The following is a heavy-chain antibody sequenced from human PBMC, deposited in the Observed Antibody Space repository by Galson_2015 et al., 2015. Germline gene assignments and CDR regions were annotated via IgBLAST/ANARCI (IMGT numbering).Heavy chain of an antibody. V-gene: IGHV3-23*01. CDR2: ISGSGGTT. CDR1: GFIFSNYA. CDR3: AKDEALRSYPLGYFDY. D-gene: IGHD1-26*01. Sequence: SLRLSCAASGFIFSNYAVSWVRQTPGKGLGWVSRISGSGGTTYYADSVKGRFTISRDNSKNMPYLEMNSLRGEDTAGYYLAKDEALRSYPLGYFDYWGQGILVTVSS. J-gene: IGHJ4*02.